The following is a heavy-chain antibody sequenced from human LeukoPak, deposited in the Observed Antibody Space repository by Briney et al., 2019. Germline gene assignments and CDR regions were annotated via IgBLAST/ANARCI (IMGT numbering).Heavy chain of an antibody. CDR1: GFTVSSNY. D-gene: IGHD7-27*01. Sequence: GGSLRLSCAASGFTVSSNYMSWVRQAPGKGLEWVSVIYSGGGTYYADSVKGRFTISRDNSKNTLYLQMNSLRAEDTAVYYCARDRGHGATLGDYWGQGTLVTVSS. CDR3: ARDRGHGATLGDY. J-gene: IGHJ4*02. CDR2: IYSGGGT. V-gene: IGHV3-66*01.